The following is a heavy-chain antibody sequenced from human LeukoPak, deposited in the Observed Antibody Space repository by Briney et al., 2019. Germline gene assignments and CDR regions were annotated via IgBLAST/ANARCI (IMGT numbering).Heavy chain of an antibody. J-gene: IGHJ4*02. CDR1: GFTFSSYS. CDR3: ARGPMVRGVIPYFDY. CDR2: IYSGGST. V-gene: IGHV3-53*01. Sequence: PGGSLRLSCAASGFTFSSYSMNWVRQAPGKGLEWVSVIYSGGSTYYADSVKGRFAISRDNSKNTLYLQMNSLRAEDTAVYYCARGPMVRGVIPYFDYWGQGTLVTVSS. D-gene: IGHD3-10*01.